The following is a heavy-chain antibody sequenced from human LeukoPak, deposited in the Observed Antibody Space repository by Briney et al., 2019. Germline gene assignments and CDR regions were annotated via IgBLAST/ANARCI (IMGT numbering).Heavy chain of an antibody. J-gene: IGHJ6*03. D-gene: IGHD3-9*01. CDR1: GGSFSGYY. CDR2: INHSGST. V-gene: IGHV4-34*01. Sequence: PSETLSLTCAVYGGSFSGYYWSWIRQPPGKGLEWIGEINHSGSTNYNPSLKSRVTISVDTSKNQFSLKLSSVTAADTAVYYCARADILTGYRPYDYYYYMDVWGKGTTVTISS. CDR3: ARADILTGYRPYDYYYYMDV.